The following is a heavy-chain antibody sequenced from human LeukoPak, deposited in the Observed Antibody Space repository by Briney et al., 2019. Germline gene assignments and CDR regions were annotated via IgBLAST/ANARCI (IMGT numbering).Heavy chain of an antibody. D-gene: IGHD6-19*01. J-gene: IGHJ6*03. CDR3: ARGGDSSGWRYYYMDV. CDR2: IYHSGST. Sequence: TSETLSLTCTVSGYSISSGYYWGWIRQPPGKGLEWIGSIYHSGSTYYNPSLKSRVTISVDTSKNQFSLKLSSVTAADTAVYYCARGGDSSGWRYYYMDVWGKGTTVTVSS. CDR1: GYSISSGYY. V-gene: IGHV4-38-2*02.